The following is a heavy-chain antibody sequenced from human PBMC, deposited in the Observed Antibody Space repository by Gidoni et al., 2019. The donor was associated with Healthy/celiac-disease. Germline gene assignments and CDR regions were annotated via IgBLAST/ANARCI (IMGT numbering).Heavy chain of an antibody. J-gene: IGHJ4*02. CDR3: AKSRGARRRSPFDY. CDR1: GFPFSSYA. V-gene: IGHV3-23*01. Sequence: EVQLLESGGGLVQPGGSLRLSCAASGFPFSSYAMSWVRQAPGKGLEWVSAISGSGGSTYYADSVKGGFTISRDNSKNTLYLQMNSLRAEDTAVYYCAKSRGARRRSPFDYWGQGTLVTVSS. D-gene: IGHD6-6*01. CDR2: ISGSGGST.